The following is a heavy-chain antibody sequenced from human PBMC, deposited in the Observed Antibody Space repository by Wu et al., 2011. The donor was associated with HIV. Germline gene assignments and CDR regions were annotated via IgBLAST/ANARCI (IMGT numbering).Heavy chain of an antibody. CDR2: INGYNGNS. J-gene: IGHJ6*02. Sequence: QVQLVQSGDEVKKPGASVKVSCKASGKGFPTSIVTWVRQAPGQGLEWLGWINGYNGNSRYRQNFQDRVSMSTDSATTTAYMELRSLRSDDTAVYYCARDHCSSPSCYENHYYGLDVWGQGTTVTVSS. V-gene: IGHV1-18*01. CDR3: ARDHCSSPSCYENHYYGLDV. D-gene: IGHD2-2*01. CDR1: GKGFPTSI.